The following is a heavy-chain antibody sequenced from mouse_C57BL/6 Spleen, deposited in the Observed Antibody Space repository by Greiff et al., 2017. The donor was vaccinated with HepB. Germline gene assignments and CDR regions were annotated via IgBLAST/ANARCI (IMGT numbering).Heavy chain of an antibody. CDR2: IDPETGGT. D-gene: IGHD4-1*01. CDR3: TRSGWDAY. V-gene: IGHV1-15*01. CDR1: GYTFTDYE. J-gene: IGHJ3*01. Sequence: QVHVKQSGAELVRPGASVTLSCKASGYTFTDYEMHWVKQTPVHGLEWIGAIDPETGGTAYNQKFKGKAILTADKSSSTAYMELRSLTSEDSAVYYCTRSGWDAYWGQGTLVTVSA.